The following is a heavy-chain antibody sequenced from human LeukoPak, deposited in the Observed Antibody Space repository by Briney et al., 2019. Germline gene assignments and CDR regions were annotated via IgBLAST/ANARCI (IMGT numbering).Heavy chain of an antibody. Sequence: GGSLRLSCAASGFTFSSYAMSWVRQAPGKGLEWVSGISISDDNLYYADSMKGRFTISRDSSKNTLYLQMNSLRAEDTAVYYCASKVSGSGSYYKPFDYWGQGTLVTVSS. CDR1: GFTFSSYA. CDR3: ASKVSGSGSYYKPFDY. V-gene: IGHV3-23*01. CDR2: ISISDDNL. D-gene: IGHD3-10*01. J-gene: IGHJ4*02.